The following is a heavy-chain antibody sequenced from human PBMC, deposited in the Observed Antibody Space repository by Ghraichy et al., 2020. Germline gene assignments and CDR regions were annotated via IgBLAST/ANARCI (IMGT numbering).Heavy chain of an antibody. V-gene: IGHV4-39*01. CDR1: GGSISSSSYY. D-gene: IGHD3-9*01. CDR2: IYYSGST. CDR3: ARLSYDILTGYSLFDY. Sequence: SETLSLTCTVSGGSISSSSYYWVWIRQPPGKGLEWIGSIYYSGSTYYHPSLKSRVTISVDTSKNQFSLKLSSVTAADTAVYYCARLSYDILTGYSLFDYWGQGTLVTVSS. J-gene: IGHJ4*02.